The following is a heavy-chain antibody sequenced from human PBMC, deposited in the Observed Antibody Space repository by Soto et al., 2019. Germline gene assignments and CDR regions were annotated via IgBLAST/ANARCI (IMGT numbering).Heavy chain of an antibody. CDR2: IYPSNSET. J-gene: IGHJ4*02. Sequence: GESLKISCKASGYTFTSYWIGWVRHMPGKGLEWMGIIYPSNSETRFSPSFQGQVTLSADKSIFTAYLQWSSLKASDTAIYYCARQAYHYDTYSFGYWGQGTLVTVSS. V-gene: IGHV5-51*01. CDR1: GYTFTSYW. D-gene: IGHD3-22*01. CDR3: ARQAYHYDTYSFGY.